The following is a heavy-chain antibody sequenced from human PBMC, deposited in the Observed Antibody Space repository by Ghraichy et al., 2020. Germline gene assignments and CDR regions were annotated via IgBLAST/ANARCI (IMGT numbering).Heavy chain of an antibody. J-gene: IGHJ4*02. Sequence: GGSLRLSCAASGFTFSSYAMHWVRQAPGKGLEWVAVISYDGSNKYYEDSVKGRFTISRDNSKNTLYLQMNSLRAEDTAVYYCASGPGYYYDSSGYLGDYWGQGTLVTVSS. CDR3: ASGPGYYYDSSGYLGDY. CDR2: ISYDGSNK. CDR1: GFTFSSYA. V-gene: IGHV3-30*04. D-gene: IGHD3-22*01.